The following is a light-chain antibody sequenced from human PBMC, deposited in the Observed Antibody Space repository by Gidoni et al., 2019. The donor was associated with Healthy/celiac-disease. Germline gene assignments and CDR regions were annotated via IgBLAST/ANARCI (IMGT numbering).Light chain of an antibody. CDR3: QSYDSSLSGYV. J-gene: IGLJ1*01. CDR1: SSNIGAGYD. V-gene: IGLV1-40*01. CDR2: GNS. Sequence: QSVLTQPPSVSEAPGQSVTIPCTGSSSNIGAGYDVHWYQQLPGTAPKLLIYGNSNRPSGVPDRFSGSKSGTSASLAITGLQAEDEADYYCQSYDSSLSGYVFGTGTKVTVL.